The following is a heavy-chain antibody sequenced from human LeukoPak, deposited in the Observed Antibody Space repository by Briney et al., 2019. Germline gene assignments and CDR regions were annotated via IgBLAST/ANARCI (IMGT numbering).Heavy chain of an antibody. Sequence: GGSLRLSCEGSGFTFSDYYMTWLRQAPGKGLEWVSYISDRGSTIYYADSVEGRFTVSRDNAESSLYLQMNSLRAEDTAVYFCARGQWLPNYYFDSWGQGTLVTVSS. V-gene: IGHV3-11*04. CDR1: GFTFSDYY. CDR3: ARGQWLPNYYFDS. CDR2: ISDRGSTI. D-gene: IGHD6-19*01. J-gene: IGHJ4*02.